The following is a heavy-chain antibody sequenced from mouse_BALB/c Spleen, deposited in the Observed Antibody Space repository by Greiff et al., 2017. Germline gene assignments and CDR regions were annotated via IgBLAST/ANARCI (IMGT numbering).Heavy chain of an antibody. CDR2: IYPYNGGT. Sequence: EVKLLESGPELVKPGASVKISCKASGYTFTDYNMHWVKQSHGKSLEWIGYIYPYNGGTGYNQKFKSKATLTVDNSSSTAYMELRSLTSEDSAVYYCARHYYGSLYFDYWGQGTTLTVSS. V-gene: IGHV1S29*02. CDR3: ARHYYGSLYFDY. J-gene: IGHJ2*01. D-gene: IGHD1-1*01. CDR1: GYTFTDYN.